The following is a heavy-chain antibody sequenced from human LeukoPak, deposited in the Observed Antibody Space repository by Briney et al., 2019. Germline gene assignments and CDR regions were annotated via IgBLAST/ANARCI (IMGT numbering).Heavy chain of an antibody. CDR3: ARHDLGEYSSVWYYFDY. D-gene: IGHD6-19*01. Sequence: SGGSLRLSCAASGFTFSSYEMNWVRQAPGKGLEWVSYINSRGNTLYYADSVKGRFTISRDNAKNSLCLQMNSLRAEDTAVYYCARHDLGEYSSVWYYFDYWGQGTLVTVSS. V-gene: IGHV3-48*03. CDR2: INSRGNTL. CDR1: GFTFSSYE. J-gene: IGHJ4*02.